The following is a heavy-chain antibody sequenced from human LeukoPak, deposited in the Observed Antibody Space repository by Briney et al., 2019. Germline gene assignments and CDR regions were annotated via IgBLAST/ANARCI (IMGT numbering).Heavy chain of an antibody. V-gene: IGHV3-30*18. J-gene: IGHJ4*02. CDR2: ISYDGSNK. CDR1: EFTFSSYG. D-gene: IGHD5-18*01. CDR3: AKDGTAMALDY. Sequence: PGRSLRLSCAASEFTFSSYGMHWVRQAPGKGLEWVAVISYDGSNKYYADSVKGRFTISRDNSKNTLYLQMNSLRAEDTAVYYCAKDGTAMALDYWGQGTLVTVSS.